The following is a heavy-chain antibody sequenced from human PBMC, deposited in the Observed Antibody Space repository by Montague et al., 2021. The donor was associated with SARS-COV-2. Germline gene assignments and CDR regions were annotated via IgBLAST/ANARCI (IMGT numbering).Heavy chain of an antibody. CDR3: ARHVTFGGVVVALDY. J-gene: IGHJ4*02. CDR1: GASISSSENS. CDR2: FFYSGTT. Sequence: SETLSLTCTVSGASISSSENSWGWIRQSPGKGLEWFGSFFYSGTTYFNPSLRSRIAISVDTSKNQFSLKVTSVTAADTAVYYCARHVTFGGVVVALDYWGQGHLVSVSS. V-gene: IGHV4-39*01. D-gene: IGHD3-16*02.